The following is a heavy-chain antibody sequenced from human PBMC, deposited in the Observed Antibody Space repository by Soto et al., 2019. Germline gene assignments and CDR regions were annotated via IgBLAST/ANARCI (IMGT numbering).Heavy chain of an antibody. V-gene: IGHV5-51*03. CDR3: ARLTATIQTANTWYYGMDV. CDR2: IYPADSNT. J-gene: IGHJ6*02. D-gene: IGHD5-18*01. Sequence: EVHLVQSGADVKKAGESLKISCKGSGYRFTNSWIGWVRQMPGKGLEWMGIIYPADSNTIYSPSFQGHVTISADKSIDTAYLHWYSLEASDTAMYYCARLTATIQTANTWYYGMDVWGQGTTVIVSS. CDR1: GYRFTNSW.